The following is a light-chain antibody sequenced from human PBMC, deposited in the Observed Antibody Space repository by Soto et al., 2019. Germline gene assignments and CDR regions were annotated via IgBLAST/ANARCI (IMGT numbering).Light chain of an antibody. Sequence: QAVVTQEPSLTVSPGGSVTLTCGSSTGAVTSNHHPYWFQQKAGQAPRTLIYDTSNQHSWTAARFSGSLRGDKAALTLTGAQPEDEAQYYCLLSYNAARVFGGGTKLTVL. CDR3: LLSYNAARV. CDR1: TGAVTSNHH. CDR2: DTS. V-gene: IGLV7-46*01. J-gene: IGLJ2*01.